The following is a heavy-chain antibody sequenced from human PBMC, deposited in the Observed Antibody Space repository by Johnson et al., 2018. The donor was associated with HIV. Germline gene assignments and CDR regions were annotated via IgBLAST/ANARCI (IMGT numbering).Heavy chain of an antibody. V-gene: IGHV3-7*03. Sequence: VQLVESGGGVVQPGESLRLSCAASGFIFSSYDMHWVRQAPGKGLEWVATIKQDGSEKYYVDSVKGRFTISRDNTKNSLYLQMNSLRAEDTAFYYCARGRGALDIWGQGTMVTVSS. J-gene: IGHJ3*02. D-gene: IGHD3-16*01. CDR3: ARGRGALDI. CDR2: IKQDGSEK. CDR1: GFIFSSYD.